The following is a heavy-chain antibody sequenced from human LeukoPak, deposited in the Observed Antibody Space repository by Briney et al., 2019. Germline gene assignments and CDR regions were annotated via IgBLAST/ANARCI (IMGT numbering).Heavy chain of an antibody. Sequence: PSETLSLTCTVSGGSISSYYWSWIRLPPGKRLEWIGYIYYTGSTNENPSHNSRGTISVDTSKNQFSLKLSSVTAADTAVYYCARGHYGSGSYMDVWGKGTTVTVSS. CDR2: IYYTGST. D-gene: IGHD3-10*01. V-gene: IGHV4-59*01. CDR1: GGSISSYY. J-gene: IGHJ6*04. CDR3: ARGHYGSGSYMDV.